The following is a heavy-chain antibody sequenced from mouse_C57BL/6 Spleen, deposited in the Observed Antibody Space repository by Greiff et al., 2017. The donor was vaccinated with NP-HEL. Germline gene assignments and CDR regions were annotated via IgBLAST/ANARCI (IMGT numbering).Heavy chain of an antibody. CDR1: GFTFSSYA. V-gene: IGHV5-4*01. CDR2: ISDGGSYT. Sequence: EVQRVESGGGLVKPGGSLKLSCAASGFTFSSYAMSWVRQTPEKRLEWVATISDGGSYTYYPDNVKGRFTISRDNAKNNLYLQMSHLKSEDTAMYYCARDGGITTVVATEWHFDVWGTGTTVTVSS. CDR3: ARDGGITTVVATEWHFDV. D-gene: IGHD1-1*01. J-gene: IGHJ1*03.